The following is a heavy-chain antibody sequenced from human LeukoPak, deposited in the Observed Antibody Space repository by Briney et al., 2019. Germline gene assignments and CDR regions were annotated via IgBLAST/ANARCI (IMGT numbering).Heavy chain of an antibody. CDR3: ANLPYVWGSYRH. V-gene: IGHV3-23*01. J-gene: IGHJ4*02. D-gene: IGHD3-16*02. Sequence: GGSLRLSCAASGFTFSSYAMSWVRQAPGKGLEWVSAISGSGGSTYYADSVKGRFTISRDNSKNTLYLQVNSLRAEDTAVYYCANLPYVWGSYRHWGQGTLVTVSS. CDR1: GFTFSSYA. CDR2: ISGSGGST.